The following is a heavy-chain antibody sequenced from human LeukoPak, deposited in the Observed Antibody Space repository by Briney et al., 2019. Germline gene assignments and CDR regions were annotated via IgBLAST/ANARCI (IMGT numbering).Heavy chain of an antibody. Sequence: ASVTVSCTASGYTFTGYYMHWVRQAPGQGLEWMGWINPNSGGTNYAQKFQGRVTMTRDTSISTAYMELSRLRSDDTAVYYCARGGGRDGYNYGIDYWGQGTLVTVSS. CDR1: GYTFTGYY. CDR2: INPNSGGT. J-gene: IGHJ4*02. V-gene: IGHV1-2*02. D-gene: IGHD5-12*01. CDR3: ARGGGRDGYNYGIDY.